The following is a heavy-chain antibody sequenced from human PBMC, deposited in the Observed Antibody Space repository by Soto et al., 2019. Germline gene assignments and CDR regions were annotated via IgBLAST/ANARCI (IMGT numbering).Heavy chain of an antibody. CDR1: GLSLRTTGVG. CDR2: LYWDDDQ. CDR3: VQSRCGGDCLEIYSSHAYNGLDV. D-gene: IGHD2-21*02. V-gene: IGHV2-5*02. Sequence: QVTLKESGPTLVKPTQTLTLTCTVSGLSLRTTGVGVGWVRQPPGKALEWLALLYWDDDQRYSPSLRSRLTIAKAISEKQVVLTMTNIDTVDTATYYCVQSRCGGDCLEIYSSHAYNGLDVWGQGTTVTVSS. J-gene: IGHJ6*02.